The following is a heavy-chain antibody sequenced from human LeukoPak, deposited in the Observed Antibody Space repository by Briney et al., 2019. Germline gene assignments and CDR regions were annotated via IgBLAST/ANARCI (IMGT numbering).Heavy chain of an antibody. D-gene: IGHD3-22*01. V-gene: IGHV4-61*03. CDR3: ARDRRGYYDSSGYFDR. Sequence: SETLSLTCTVSGDSVGSDIYYWSWIRQLPGKGLEWIGYIYHNGGTKYNPSLRSRVTMSVDTSKNHVSLKLGSVTAADTAVYYCARDRRGYYDSSGYFDRWGQGTLVTVSS. CDR2: IYHNGGT. J-gene: IGHJ4*02. CDR1: GDSVGSDIYY.